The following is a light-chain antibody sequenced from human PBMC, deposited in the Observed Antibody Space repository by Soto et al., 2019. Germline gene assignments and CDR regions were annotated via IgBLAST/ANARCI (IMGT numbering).Light chain of an antibody. V-gene: IGKV1-5*03. CDR1: QSISSW. J-gene: IGKJ1*01. Sequence: DIQMTQSPSTLSASVGDRVTITCRASQSISSWLAWYQQKPGKAPKLLIYKASSLESGVPSRFSGSGSRIEFTLTISSLQPDDFATYYCQQYNSYSGPFGQGTKVEIK. CDR2: KAS. CDR3: QQYNSYSGP.